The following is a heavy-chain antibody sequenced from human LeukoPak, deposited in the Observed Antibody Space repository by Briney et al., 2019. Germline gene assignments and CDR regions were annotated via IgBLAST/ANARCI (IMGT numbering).Heavy chain of an antibody. CDR3: ARAFGSGSPFHH. CDR2: IYPGDSDS. Sequence: GESLKISCKGSGYSFTNYWIGWVRPMPGKGLEWLGIIYPGDSDSRYSPSFQGQVTFSADKSCSTAYLQWSSLKASDTAMYYCARAFGSGSPFHHWGQGTLVTVSS. J-gene: IGHJ1*01. CDR1: GYSFTNYW. D-gene: IGHD3-10*01. V-gene: IGHV5-51*01.